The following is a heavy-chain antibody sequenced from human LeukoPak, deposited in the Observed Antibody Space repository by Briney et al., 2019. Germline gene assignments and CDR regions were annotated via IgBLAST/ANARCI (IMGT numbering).Heavy chain of an antibody. CDR1: GFTFSSYS. V-gene: IGHV3-21*01. D-gene: IGHD1-7*01. CDR3: AREYNWNYVDAFDI. Sequence: GGSLRLSCAASGFTFSSYSMNWVRQAPGKGLEWVSSISSSSSYIYYADSVKGRFTISRDNAKNSLYLQMNSLRAEDTAVYYCAREYNWNYVDAFDIWGQGTMVTVSS. CDR2: ISSSSSYI. J-gene: IGHJ3*02.